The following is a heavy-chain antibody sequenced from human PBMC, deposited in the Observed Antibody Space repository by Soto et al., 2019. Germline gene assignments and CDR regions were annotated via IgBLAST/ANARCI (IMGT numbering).Heavy chain of an antibody. CDR3: ARWGRIYPYFWSRYSNPLYNWFDP. V-gene: IGHV4-34*01. CDR1: GGSVSGYY. J-gene: IGHJ5*02. D-gene: IGHD3-3*01. Sequence: QVQLQQWGAGLLKPSETLSLTCAVYGGSVSGYYWSWIRQPPGKGLEWIGEINHSGSTNYNPSLKSRVTILVDTSKNQFSLKLSSVTAADTAVYYCARWGRIYPYFWSRYSNPLYNWFDPWGQGTLVTVSS. CDR2: INHSGST.